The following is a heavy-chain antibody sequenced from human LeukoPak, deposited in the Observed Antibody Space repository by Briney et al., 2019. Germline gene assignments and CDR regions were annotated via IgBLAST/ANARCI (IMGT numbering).Heavy chain of an antibody. CDR1: GYTFTSYG. Sequence: ASVKVSCKASGYTFTSYGISWVRQAPGQGLEWMGWISAYNGNTNYAQKLQGRVTMTTDISTSTAYIELRSLRSDDTAVYYCARVTMVRGVSNYYYGMDVWGQGTTVTVSS. D-gene: IGHD3-10*01. J-gene: IGHJ6*02. V-gene: IGHV1-18*01. CDR2: ISAYNGNT. CDR3: ARVTMVRGVSNYYYGMDV.